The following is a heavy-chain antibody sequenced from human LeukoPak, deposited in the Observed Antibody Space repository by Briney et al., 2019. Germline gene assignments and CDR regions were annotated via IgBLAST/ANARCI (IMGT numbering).Heavy chain of an antibody. J-gene: IGHJ2*01. Sequence: SETLSLTCSVSGGSVSSGSYYWTWIRQPPGKGLEWIGDIYYSGITNYNPSLKSRVTISVDTSKNQFSVKLSSVTAADTAIYYCAREAGARYYGSGSPVSYWYFDLWGRGTLVTVSS. CDR2: IYYSGIT. D-gene: IGHD3-10*01. V-gene: IGHV4-61*01. CDR1: GGSVSSGSYY. CDR3: AREAGARYYGSGSPVSYWYFDL.